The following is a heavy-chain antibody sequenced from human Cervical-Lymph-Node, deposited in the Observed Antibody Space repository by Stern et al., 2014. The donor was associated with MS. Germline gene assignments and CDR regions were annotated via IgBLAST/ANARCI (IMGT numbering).Heavy chain of an antibody. J-gene: IGHJ6*02. CDR1: GYTLTELS. V-gene: IGHV1-24*01. CDR2: FDPEDGET. Sequence: AQLVESGAEVKKPGASVKVSCKVSGYTLTELSMHWGRQAPGKGLEWMGGFDPEDGETTYAQKFQGRVTMTEDTSTDTAYMELSALRSEDTAVYYCATDRDDFRSGYSAPTKGYGLDVWGQGTTVTVTS. D-gene: IGHD3-3*01. CDR3: ATDRDDFRSGYSAPTKGYGLDV.